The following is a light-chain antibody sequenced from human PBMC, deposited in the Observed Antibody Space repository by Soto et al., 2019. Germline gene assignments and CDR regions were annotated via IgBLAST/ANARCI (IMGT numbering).Light chain of an antibody. J-gene: IGLJ2*01. V-gene: IGLV2-23*01. CDR1: SSDVGKYNL. Sequence: QSVLTQPASMSGSPGQSITISCTGTSSDVGKYNLVSWYQHHPGKAPKVIIYEGSKRPSGVSSRFSGSKSGNTAYLTISGLQAEDEAEYHCCSYAGFSTSAIFGGGTKLTVL. CDR3: CSYAGFSTSAI. CDR2: EGS.